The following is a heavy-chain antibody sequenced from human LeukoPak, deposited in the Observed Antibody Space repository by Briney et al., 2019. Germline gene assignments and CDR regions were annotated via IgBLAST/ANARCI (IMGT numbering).Heavy chain of an antibody. CDR2: IYPGDSDT. CDR3: ARRSIQHCSSTSCFDAFDI. CDR1: GYRFTSYW. D-gene: IGHD2-2*01. Sequence: GESLQISCKGSGYRFTSYWIGWARQLPGKGLEWMGIIYPGDSDTRYRPPFQGQVTISADKSISTAYLQWSSLKASDTAMYYCARRSIQHCSSTSCFDAFDIWGQGTMVTVSS. V-gene: IGHV5-51*01. J-gene: IGHJ3*02.